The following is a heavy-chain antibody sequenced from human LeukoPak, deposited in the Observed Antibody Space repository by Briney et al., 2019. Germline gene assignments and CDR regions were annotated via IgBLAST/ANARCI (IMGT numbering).Heavy chain of an antibody. CDR2: SNPNSGGT. CDR1: GYTFTGYY. V-gene: IGHV1-2*02. CDR3: ARLVVIAARPYLIDY. J-gene: IGHJ4*02. D-gene: IGHD6-6*01. Sequence: GASVKVSCKASGYTFTGYYMHWVRQAPGQGLEWMGWSNPNSGGTNYAQKFQGRGTMTRDTSISTAYMELSRLRSDDTAVYYCARLVVIAARPYLIDYWGQGTLVTVSS.